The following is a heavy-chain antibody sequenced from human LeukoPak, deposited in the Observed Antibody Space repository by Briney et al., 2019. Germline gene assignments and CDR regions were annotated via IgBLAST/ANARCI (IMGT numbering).Heavy chain of an antibody. D-gene: IGHD3-22*01. CDR3: ARGRLQDYYDSSGYHYYYYYYYMDV. Sequence: ASVKVSCKASGYTFTSYDINWVRQATGQGLEWMGWMNPNSGNTGYVQKFQGRVTITRNTSISTAYMELSSLRSEDTAVYYCARGRLQDYYDSSGYHYYYYYYYMDVWGKGTTVTVSS. J-gene: IGHJ6*03. CDR1: GYTFTSYD. CDR2: MNPNSGNT. V-gene: IGHV1-8*03.